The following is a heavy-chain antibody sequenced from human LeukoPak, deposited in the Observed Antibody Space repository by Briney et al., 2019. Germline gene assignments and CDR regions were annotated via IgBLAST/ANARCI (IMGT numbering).Heavy chain of an antibody. CDR1: GGTFSSYA. J-gene: IGHJ4*02. CDR3: ARRQPGSGYDWAGPIGD. Sequence: SVTVSCKASGGTFSSYAISWVRQAPGQGLEWMGGIIPIFGTANYAQKFQGRVTITADESTSTAYMELSSLRSEDTAVYYCARRQPGSGYDWAGPIGDWGQGTLVTVSS. D-gene: IGHD5-12*01. CDR2: IIPIFGTA. V-gene: IGHV1-69*13.